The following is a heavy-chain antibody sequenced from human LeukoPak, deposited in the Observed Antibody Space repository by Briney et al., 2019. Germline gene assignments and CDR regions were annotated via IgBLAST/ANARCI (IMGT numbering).Heavy chain of an antibody. CDR3: AKDRASGFQDY. Sequence: PGGSLRLSCAASGFTFSSYGMHWVRQAPGKGLEWVAVISYDGVDKYYADSVKGRFTISRDQSENTVSLQMNSLRAEDTAVYYCAKDRASGFQDYWGQGTPVTVSS. CDR2: ISYDGVDK. D-gene: IGHD1-26*01. CDR1: GFTFSSYG. J-gene: IGHJ4*02. V-gene: IGHV3-30*18.